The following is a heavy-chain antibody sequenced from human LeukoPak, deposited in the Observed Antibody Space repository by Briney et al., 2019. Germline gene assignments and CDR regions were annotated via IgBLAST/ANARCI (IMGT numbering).Heavy chain of an antibody. D-gene: IGHD3-9*01. CDR3: ARGSDDILVPPYYFDY. V-gene: IGHV1-69*04. J-gene: IGHJ4*02. CDR1: GGTFSSYA. CDR2: IIPILGIA. Sequence: SVKVSCKASGGTFSSYAISWVRQAPGQGLEWMGRIIPILGIANYAQKFQGRVTITADKSTSTAYMELSSLRSEDTAVYYCARGSDDILVPPYYFDYWGQGTLVTVSS.